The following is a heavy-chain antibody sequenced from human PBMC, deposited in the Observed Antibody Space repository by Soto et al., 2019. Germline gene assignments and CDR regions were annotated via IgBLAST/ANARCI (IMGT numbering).Heavy chain of an antibody. Sequence: EVQLVESGGGLVKPGGSLRLSCAASGFTFSNAWMNWVRQAPGKGLEWVGRIKSKTDGGTTDYAAPVKGRFTISRDDSKNTLYLQMNSLKTEDTAVYYCTSLPRVLTGYYIYVDYWGQGTLVTVSS. J-gene: IGHJ4*02. CDR1: GFTFSNAW. V-gene: IGHV3-15*07. D-gene: IGHD3-9*01. CDR2: IKSKTDGGTT. CDR3: TSLPRVLTGYYIYVDY.